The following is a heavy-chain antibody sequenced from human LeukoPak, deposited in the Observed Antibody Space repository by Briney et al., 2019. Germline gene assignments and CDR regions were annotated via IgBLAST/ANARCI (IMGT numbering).Heavy chain of an antibody. J-gene: IGHJ4*02. CDR3: ANSRYSSGWLFDY. V-gene: IGHV3-23*01. CDR1: GFTFSNYA. CDR2: ISATGGST. D-gene: IGHD6-19*01. Sequence: QSGGSLRLSCAASGFTFSNYAMSWVRQAPGKGLEWVSAISATGGSTYYADSVKGRFTISRDNSKNTLYLQMNSLRAEDTAVYYCANSRYSSGWLFDYWGQGTLVTVSS.